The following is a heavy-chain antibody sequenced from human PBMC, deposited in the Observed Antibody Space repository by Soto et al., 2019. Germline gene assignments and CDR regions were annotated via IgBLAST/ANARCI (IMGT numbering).Heavy chain of an antibody. CDR3: AHSPTYYDFWSGYQDYYYYGMDV. CDR1: GFSLSTSGVG. Sequence: SGPTLVNPTQTLTLTCTFSGFSLSTSGVGVGWIRQPPGKALEWLALIYWNDDKRYSPSLKSRLTITKDTSKNQVVLTMTNMDPVDTATYYCAHSPTYYDFWSGYQDYYYYGMDVWGQGTTVTSP. D-gene: IGHD3-3*01. CDR2: IYWNDDK. V-gene: IGHV2-5*01. J-gene: IGHJ6*02.